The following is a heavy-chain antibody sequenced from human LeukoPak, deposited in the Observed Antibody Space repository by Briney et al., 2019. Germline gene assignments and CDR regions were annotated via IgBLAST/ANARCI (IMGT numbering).Heavy chain of an antibody. V-gene: IGHV3-15*01. CDR2: IKSQSDGGTT. D-gene: IGHD2/OR15-2a*01. CDR1: GFTFRDAW. CDR3: FRKSPSMGY. Sequence: PGGSLRLSCAASGFTFRDAWMSWVRQAPGKGLEWVGRIKSQSDGGTTDYPAPVKGRFIISRDDSKNTLFLQMNSLKTEDTAVYYCFRKSPSMGYWGQGTLVTVSS. J-gene: IGHJ4*02.